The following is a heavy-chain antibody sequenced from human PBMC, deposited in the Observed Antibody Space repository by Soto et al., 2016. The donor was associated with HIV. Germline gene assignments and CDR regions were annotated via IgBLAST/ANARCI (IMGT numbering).Heavy chain of an antibody. V-gene: IGHV1-2*02. CDR2: INPNSGGT. Sequence: QXQLVQSGAEVKKPGASVKVSCKASGYTFTGYYMHWVRQAPGQGLEWMGWINPNSGGTNYAQKFQGRVTMTRDTSINTVYMELSRLRSDDTAVYYCARGGREGTVTSGAFDIWGQGTMVTVSS. CDR3: ARGGREGTVTSGAFDI. D-gene: IGHD4-17*01. CDR1: GYTFTGYY. J-gene: IGHJ3*02.